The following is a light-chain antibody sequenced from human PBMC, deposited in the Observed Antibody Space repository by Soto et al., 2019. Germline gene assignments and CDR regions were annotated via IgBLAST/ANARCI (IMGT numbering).Light chain of an antibody. CDR1: MRDVGAYNL. CDR2: EVR. V-gene: IGLV2-14*01. J-gene: IGLJ2*01. CDR3: SSYTSKSSLI. Sequence: QSALTQPASVSGSPGQSITISCAGTMRDVGAYNLVSWYQQHPGRAPQLIIYEVRNRPSGLSFRFSGSKSGTTASLTISGLQAEDEADYYCSSYTSKSSLIFGGGTKVTVL.